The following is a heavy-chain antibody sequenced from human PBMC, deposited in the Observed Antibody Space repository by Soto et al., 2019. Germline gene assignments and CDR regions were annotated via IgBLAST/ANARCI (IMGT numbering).Heavy chain of an antibody. D-gene: IGHD3-22*01. Sequence: SETLSLTCTVSCGSISSGGYYWSWIRQHPGKGLEWIGYIYYSGSTYYNPSLKSRVTISVDTSKNQFSLKLSSVTAADTAVYYCAREIKYYYDSSGYYIDYWGQGTLVTVSS. J-gene: IGHJ4*02. CDR1: CGSISSGGYY. V-gene: IGHV4-31*03. CDR2: IYYSGST. CDR3: AREIKYYYDSSGYYIDY.